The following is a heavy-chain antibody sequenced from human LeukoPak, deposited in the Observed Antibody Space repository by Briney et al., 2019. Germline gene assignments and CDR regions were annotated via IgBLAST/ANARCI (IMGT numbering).Heavy chain of an antibody. D-gene: IGHD3-9*01. CDR1: GFTFSSYW. Sequence: AGRSLRLSCAASGFTFSSYWMHWVRQAPGKGLVWVSRINSDGSSTSYADSVKGRFTISRDNAKNTLYLQMNSLRAEDTAVYYCARGSSIRYFDWFTNQPFDYWGQGTLVTVSS. CDR2: INSDGSST. J-gene: IGHJ4*02. CDR3: ARGSSIRYFDWFTNQPFDY. V-gene: IGHV3-74*01.